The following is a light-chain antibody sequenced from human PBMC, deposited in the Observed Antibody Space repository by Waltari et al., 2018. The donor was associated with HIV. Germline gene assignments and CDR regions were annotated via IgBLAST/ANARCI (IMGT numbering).Light chain of an antibody. V-gene: IGLV1-51*01. Sequence: QSVLTQPPSVSAAPGQKVTISCSGSSSNIGNNYVSWYQQLPGTAPKLLIHDNHKRPSGIPDRFSVSKSGTSATLGITGLQTGDDADYYCRTWDSSLSAGVFGGGTKPTVL. CDR3: RTWDSSLSAGV. J-gene: IGLJ3*02. CDR2: DNH. CDR1: SSNIGNNY.